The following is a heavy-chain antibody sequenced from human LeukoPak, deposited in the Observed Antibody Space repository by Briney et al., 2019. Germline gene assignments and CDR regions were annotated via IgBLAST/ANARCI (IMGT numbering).Heavy chain of an antibody. V-gene: IGHV4-39*01. Sequence: KPSETLSLTCTVSGGSISSSSYYWGWIRQPPGKGLEWIGSIYYSGSTYYNPSLKSRVTISVDTSENQFSLKLSSVTAADTAVYYCARGLDYGDYVGYWGQGTLVTVSS. J-gene: IGHJ4*02. D-gene: IGHD4-17*01. CDR2: IYYSGST. CDR1: GGSISSSSYY. CDR3: ARGLDYGDYVGY.